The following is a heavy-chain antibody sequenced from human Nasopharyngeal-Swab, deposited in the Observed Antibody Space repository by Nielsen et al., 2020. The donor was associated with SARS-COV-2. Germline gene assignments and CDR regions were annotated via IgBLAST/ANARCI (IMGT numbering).Heavy chain of an antibody. J-gene: IGHJ4*02. CDR2: INHSGST. Sequence: SETLSLTCAVYGGSFSGYYWSWIRQPSGKGLEWIGEINHSGSTNYNPSLKSRVTISVDTSKNQFSLKLSSVTAADTAVYYCARDYYYDSSVFDYWGQGTLVTVSS. V-gene: IGHV4-34*01. CDR1: GGSFSGYY. CDR3: ARDYYYDSSVFDY. D-gene: IGHD3-22*01.